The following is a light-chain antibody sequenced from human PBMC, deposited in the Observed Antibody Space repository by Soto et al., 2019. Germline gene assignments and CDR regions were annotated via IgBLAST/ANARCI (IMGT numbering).Light chain of an antibody. CDR1: QIISSF. Sequence: DIQITHSPSSLSASVGDRVTITCRASQIISSFLIWYQQKPGKAPKLLIYAASNLQSGVPSRFSGSGSGTDFTLTISSLQPEDFATYYCQQSYSTPITLGQGTRLEIK. CDR2: AAS. V-gene: IGKV1-39*01. J-gene: IGKJ5*01. CDR3: QQSYSTPIT.